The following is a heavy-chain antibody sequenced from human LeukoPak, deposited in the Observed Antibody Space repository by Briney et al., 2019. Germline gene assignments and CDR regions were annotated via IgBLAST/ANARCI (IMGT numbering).Heavy chain of an antibody. J-gene: IGHJ4*02. D-gene: IGHD2-15*01. CDR3: ARLYCSGGSCYSVDY. CDR1: GFTFTYYA. V-gene: IGHV3-23*01. CDR2: ISGSDSGT. Sequence: GGSLRLSCAASGFTFTYYAMSWVRQAPGMGLEWVSGISGSDSGTYYADSVKGRFTISRDNSRNTLYLQIDSLRAEDTAVYYCARLYCSGGSCYSVDYWGQGTLVTVSS.